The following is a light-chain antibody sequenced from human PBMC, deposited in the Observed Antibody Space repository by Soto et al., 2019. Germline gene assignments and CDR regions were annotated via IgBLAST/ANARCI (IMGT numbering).Light chain of an antibody. V-gene: IGLV2-14*01. J-gene: IGLJ1*01. CDR1: SSDVGGYNY. Sequence: QSALTQPASVSGSPGHSITISCTGTSSDVGGYNYVSWYQQHPGKAPKLMIYDVGNRPSGVSNRFSGSKSGNTASLTISGLQAEDEADYYCSSYTSSSTSYVFGTGTKVTVL. CDR2: DVG. CDR3: SSYTSSSTSYV.